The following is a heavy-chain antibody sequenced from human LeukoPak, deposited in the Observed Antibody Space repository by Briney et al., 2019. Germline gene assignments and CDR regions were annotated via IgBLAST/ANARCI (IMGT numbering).Heavy chain of an antibody. Sequence: GRSLRLSCAASGFTFSSYAMHWVRQAPGKGLEWVAVISYDGSNKYYADSVKGRFTTSRDNSKNTLYLQMNSLRAEDTAVYYCARARHGAPKNYYDSSGYYPDYWGQGTLVTVSS. D-gene: IGHD3-22*01. J-gene: IGHJ4*02. CDR3: ARARHGAPKNYYDSSGYYPDY. CDR1: GFTFSSYA. CDR2: ISYDGSNK. V-gene: IGHV3-30-3*01.